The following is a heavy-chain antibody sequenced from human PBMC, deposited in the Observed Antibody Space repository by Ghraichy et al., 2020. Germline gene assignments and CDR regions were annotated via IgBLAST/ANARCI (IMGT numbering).Heavy chain of an antibody. CDR3: ARTTVTTRCWFDP. V-gene: IGHV4-39*01. J-gene: IGHJ5*02. CDR1: GGSISSSSYY. CDR2: IYYSGST. Sequence: SETLSLTCTVSGGSISSSSYYWGWIRQPPGKGLEWIGSIYYSGSTYYNPSLKSRVTISVDTSKNQFSLKLSSVTAADTAVYYCARTTVTTRCWFDPWGQGTLVTVSS. D-gene: IGHD4-17*01.